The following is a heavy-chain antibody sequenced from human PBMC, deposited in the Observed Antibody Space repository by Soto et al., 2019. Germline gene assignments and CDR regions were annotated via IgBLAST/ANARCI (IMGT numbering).Heavy chain of an antibody. CDR1: GFTFSSYS. V-gene: IGHV3-21*01. CDR3: AREGYSSGWTEGYYYYGMDV. J-gene: IGHJ6*02. CDR2: ISSSSSYI. Sequence: LRLSCAASGFTFSSYSMNRVRQAPGKGLEWVSSISSSSSYIYYADSVKGRFTISRDNAKNSLYLQMNSLRAEDTAVYYCAREGYSSGWTEGYYYYGMDVWGQGTTVTVSS. D-gene: IGHD6-19*01.